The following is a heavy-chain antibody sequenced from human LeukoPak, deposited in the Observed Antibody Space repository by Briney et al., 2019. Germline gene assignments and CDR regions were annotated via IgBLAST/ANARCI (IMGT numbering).Heavy chain of an antibody. D-gene: IGHD6-13*01. CDR2: ISSSSSYI. CDR1: GFTFSTFS. J-gene: IGHJ4*02. CDR3: ARVHPDMDGSSFD. Sequence: GGSLRLSCVASGFTFSTFSMNWVRQAPGKGLEWVSSISSSSSYIYYADSVKGRFTISRDNAKNSLYLQMNSLRAEDTAVYYCARVHPDMDGSSFDWGQGTLVTVSS. V-gene: IGHV3-21*01.